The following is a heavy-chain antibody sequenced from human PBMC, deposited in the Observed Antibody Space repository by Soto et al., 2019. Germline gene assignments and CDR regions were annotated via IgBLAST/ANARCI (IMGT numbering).Heavy chain of an antibody. D-gene: IGHD6-13*01. Sequence: SVKVSCKASGGTFSSYAISWVRQAPGQGLEWMGGIIPIFGTANYAQKFQGRVTITADESTSTAYMELSSLRSEDTAVYYCARGPAYSSSWHRGKYYYYGMDVWG. J-gene: IGHJ6*02. CDR3: ARGPAYSSSWHRGKYYYYGMDV. CDR1: GGTFSSYA. V-gene: IGHV1-69*13. CDR2: IIPIFGTA.